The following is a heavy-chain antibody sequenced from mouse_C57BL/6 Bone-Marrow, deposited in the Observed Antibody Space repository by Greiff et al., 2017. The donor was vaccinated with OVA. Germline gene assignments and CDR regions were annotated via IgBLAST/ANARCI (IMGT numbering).Heavy chain of an antibody. CDR2: IDPETGGT. Sequence: QVQLQQSGAELVRPGASVTLSCKASGYTFTDYEMHWVKQTPVHGLEWIGAIDPETGGTAYNQKFKGKAILTADKSSSTAYMGLRSLTSEYSAVYYCTRGYCNYYSMYYWGQGTSVTVSS. D-gene: IGHD2-1*01. CDR1: GYTFTDYE. V-gene: IGHV1-15*01. J-gene: IGHJ4*01. CDR3: TRGYCNYYSMYY.